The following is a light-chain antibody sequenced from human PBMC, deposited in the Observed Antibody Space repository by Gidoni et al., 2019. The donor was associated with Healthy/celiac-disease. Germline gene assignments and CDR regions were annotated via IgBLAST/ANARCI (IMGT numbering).Light chain of an antibody. CDR2: DVS. CDR3: SSYTSSSTRV. V-gene: IGLV2-14*01. J-gene: IGLJ3*02. Sequence: QSALNQPASVAGSPGQSITISCTGTSSDVGGYNYVSWYQQPPGKPPKLMIYDVSNRPPGVSNRFPGSKSGNTASLTISGLQAEDEADYYCSSYTSSSTRVFGGGTKLTVL. CDR1: SSDVGGYNY.